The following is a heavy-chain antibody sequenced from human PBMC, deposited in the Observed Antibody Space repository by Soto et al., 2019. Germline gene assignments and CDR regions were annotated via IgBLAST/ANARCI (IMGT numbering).Heavy chain of an antibody. CDR3: ARDRAYNWNLRGYFDY. D-gene: IGHD1-20*01. V-gene: IGHV4-34*01. CDR2: VSHSGNT. Sequence: SETLSLTCTVSGGSFTGHFWSWVRQPPGKGLEWIGEVSHSGNTKYYPSLRSRVTLSVDSSKNQISLALSSVTAADTAVYYCARDRAYNWNLRGYFDYWGQGTLVTVSS. J-gene: IGHJ4*02. CDR1: GGSFTGHF.